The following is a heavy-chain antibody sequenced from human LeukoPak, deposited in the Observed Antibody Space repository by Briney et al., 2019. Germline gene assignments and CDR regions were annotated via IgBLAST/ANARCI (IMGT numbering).Heavy chain of an antibody. D-gene: IGHD4-17*01. Sequence: GGSLRLSCAASGFTFSSYAMSWVRQASGKGLEWVGRIRSKANSYATAYAASVKGRFTISRDDSKNTAYLQMNSLKTEDTAVYYCTRRYGDYAWYGYWGQGTLVTVSS. V-gene: IGHV3-73*01. CDR1: GFTFSSYA. CDR2: IRSKANSYAT. J-gene: IGHJ4*02. CDR3: TRRYGDYAWYGY.